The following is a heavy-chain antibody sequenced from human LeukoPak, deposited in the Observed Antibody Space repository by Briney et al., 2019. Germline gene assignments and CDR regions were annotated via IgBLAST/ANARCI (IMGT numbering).Heavy chain of an antibody. J-gene: IGHJ4*02. CDR1: GFTFSTYD. CDR3: ARGPSGYHNT. Sequence: GGSLRLSCAASGFTFSTYDMHWVRQAPGKGLEWMALISHDGSTKFYPDSAKGRFTISRDNFQNMLYLQMNSLRAEDTAVYYCARGPSGYHNTGGQGTLVTVSS. V-gene: IGHV3-30*03. CDR2: ISHDGSTK. D-gene: IGHD5-12*01.